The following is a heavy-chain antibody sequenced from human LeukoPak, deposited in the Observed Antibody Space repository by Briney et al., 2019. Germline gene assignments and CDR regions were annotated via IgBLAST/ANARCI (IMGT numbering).Heavy chain of an antibody. J-gene: IGHJ4*02. CDR2: IYSGGST. V-gene: IGHV3-66*01. D-gene: IGHD3-22*01. CDR1: GGSISSSSYY. CDR3: ARAHYYDSSGPFDY. Sequence: ETLSLTCTVSGGSISSSSYYWGWIRQAPGKGLEWVSVIYSGGSTYYADSVKGRFTISRDNSKNTLYLQMNSLRAEDTAVYYCARAHYYDSSGPFDYWGQGTLVTVSS.